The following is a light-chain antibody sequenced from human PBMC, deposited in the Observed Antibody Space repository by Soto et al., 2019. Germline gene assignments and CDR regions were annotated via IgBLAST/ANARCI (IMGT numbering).Light chain of an antibody. J-gene: IGLJ2*01. V-gene: IGLV1-40*01. Sequence: QLVLTQPPSVSGAPGQRVTISCTGSSSNIGAGYDVHWYQQLPGTAPKLLIYGNSNRPSGVPDRFSGSKSGTSASLAITGLQAEEEADYYCQSYDSSLSGVVFGGGTKVTVL. CDR3: QSYDSSLSGVV. CDR2: GNS. CDR1: SSNIGAGYD.